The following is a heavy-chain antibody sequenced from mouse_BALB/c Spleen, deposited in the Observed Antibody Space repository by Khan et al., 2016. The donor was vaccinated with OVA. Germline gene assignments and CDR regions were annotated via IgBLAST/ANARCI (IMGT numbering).Heavy chain of an antibody. Sequence: QVRLQQSGAELAKPGASVEMSCKASGYTFTTYWMHWVKQRPGQGLEWIGYIDPSTGYPEYNHKFKEKSTLSADKSTSTSYLQLSSLKSEDAADYDCTRRGLYGMFTYWGQGTLVTVSA. D-gene: IGHD2-1*01. CDR3: TRRGLYGMFTY. CDR2: IDPSTGYP. CDR1: GYTFTTYW. V-gene: IGHV1-7*01. J-gene: IGHJ3*01.